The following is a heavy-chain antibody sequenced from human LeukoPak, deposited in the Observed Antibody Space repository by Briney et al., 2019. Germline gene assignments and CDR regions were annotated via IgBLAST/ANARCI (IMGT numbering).Heavy chain of an antibody. CDR2: IYYSGSA. Sequence: PSETLSLTCNVSGASVSSGSYYWSWIRQPPGKGLEWIGYIYYSGSANYNPSLKSRVTISIDTSKNQFSLKLSSVTAADTAVYYCARSDYGSGSYYWSLDYWGQGTLVPVSS. CDR3: ARSDYGSGSYYWSLDY. V-gene: IGHV4-61*01. D-gene: IGHD3-10*01. J-gene: IGHJ4*02. CDR1: GASVSSGSYY.